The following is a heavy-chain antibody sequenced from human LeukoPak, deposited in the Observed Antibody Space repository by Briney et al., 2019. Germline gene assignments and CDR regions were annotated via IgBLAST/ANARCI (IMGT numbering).Heavy chain of an antibody. V-gene: IGHV3-21*01. CDR1: GFTFSSYS. J-gene: IGHJ6*02. Sequence: GGSLRLSCAASGFTFSSYSMTWVRQAPGKGLEWVSSISSSSSFIFYANSVKGRFTISRDNAKISLYLQINSLRAEDTAVYYCARGNYGDFTLHYSLDVWGQGTTVTVSS. CDR2: ISSSSSFI. CDR3: ARGNYGDFTLHYSLDV. D-gene: IGHD4-17*01.